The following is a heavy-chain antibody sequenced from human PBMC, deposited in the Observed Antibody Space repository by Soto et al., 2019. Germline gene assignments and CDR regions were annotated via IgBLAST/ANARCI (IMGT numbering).Heavy chain of an antibody. V-gene: IGHV1-69*13. CDR2: NIALFGTT. CDR3: AKEAFDSYSSGEPVVRPYYLDY. D-gene: IGHD3-22*01. J-gene: IGHJ4*02. CDR1: RGTFRSYG. Sequence: GASVKVSCKASRGTFRSYGISWVRQASGQGLEWMGGNIALFGTTNYAQKFQGRVTITADEYTSTAYIELTSLRSEDTAVYYCAKEAFDSYSSGEPVVRPYYLDYWGQGTLVTVSS.